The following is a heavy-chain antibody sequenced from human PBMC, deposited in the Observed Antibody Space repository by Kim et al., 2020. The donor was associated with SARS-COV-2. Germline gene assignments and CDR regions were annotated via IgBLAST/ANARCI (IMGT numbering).Heavy chain of an antibody. D-gene: IGHD6-13*01. CDR2: IGGSDGQT. CDR1: GFSFSDHA. CDR3: AKSTHFGISAAGAVDH. V-gene: IGHV3-23*01. Sequence: GGSLRLSCAASGFSFSDHAMGWVRQSPGTGLEWVSGIGGSDGQTNYADSVRGRFTISRDNSENTVHLQMSGLRAEDTALYYCAKSTHFGISAAGAVDHWGPGTQVTVSS. J-gene: IGHJ4*02.